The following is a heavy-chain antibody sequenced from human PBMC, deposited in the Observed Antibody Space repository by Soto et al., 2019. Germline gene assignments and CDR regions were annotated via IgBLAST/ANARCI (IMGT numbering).Heavy chain of an antibody. CDR2: IYYSGST. CDR1: GGSISSYY. J-gene: IGHJ6*03. CDR3: ARGEGPDYSNYYYYMDV. Sequence: SETLSLTCTVSGGSISSYYWSWIRQPPGKGLEWIGYIYYSGSTNYNPSLKSRVTISVDTSKNQFSLKLSSVTATDTAVYYCARGEGPDYSNYYYYMDVWGKGTTVTVSS. D-gene: IGHD4-4*01. V-gene: IGHV4-59*01.